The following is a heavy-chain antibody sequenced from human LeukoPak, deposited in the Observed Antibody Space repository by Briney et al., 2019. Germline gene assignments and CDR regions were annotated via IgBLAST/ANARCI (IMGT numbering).Heavy chain of an antibody. CDR1: GFTFSSYG. Sequence: PGGSLRLSCAASGFTFSSYGMSWVRQAPGKGLEWVSAISGSGGSTYYADSVKGRFTISRDNSKNTLYLQMNSLRAEDTAVYYCAKAIWLAESFDYWGQGTLVTVSS. V-gene: IGHV3-23*01. CDR3: AKAIWLAESFDY. J-gene: IGHJ4*02. D-gene: IGHD6-19*01. CDR2: ISGSGGST.